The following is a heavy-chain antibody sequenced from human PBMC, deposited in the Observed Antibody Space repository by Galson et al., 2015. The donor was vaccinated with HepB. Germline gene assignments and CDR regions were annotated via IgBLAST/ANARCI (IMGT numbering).Heavy chain of an antibody. Sequence: ETLSLTCTVSGGSISSYYWSWIRQPAGKGLEWIGRIYTSGSTNYNTSLTSRVTMSVDTSKNQFSLKLRSVTAADTAVYYCARFVRDFWSGYYTGIDELGYYYYMDVWGKGTTVTVSS. CDR2: IYTSGST. D-gene: IGHD3-3*01. CDR3: ARFVRDFWSGYYTGIDELGYYYYMDV. V-gene: IGHV4-4*07. CDR1: GGSISSYY. J-gene: IGHJ6*03.